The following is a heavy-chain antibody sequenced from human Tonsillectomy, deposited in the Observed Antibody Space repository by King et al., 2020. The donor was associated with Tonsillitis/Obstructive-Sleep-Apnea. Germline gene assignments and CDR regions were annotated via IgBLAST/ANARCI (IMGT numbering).Heavy chain of an antibody. CDR2: ISWKSGSI. V-gene: IGHV3-9*01. J-gene: IGHJ3*02. CDR1: GFTFDDYA. CDR3: AKDLIIAVSGTPGDAFDI. Sequence: VQLVESGGGLVEPGRSLRLSCAASGFTFDDYAMHWVRQAPGKGLEWVSGISWKSGSIVNADSVKGRFTISRDNAKNSLYLQMNSLRAENTAWYYCAKDLIIAVSGTPGDAFDIWGQGTKVTVSS. D-gene: IGHD6-19*01.